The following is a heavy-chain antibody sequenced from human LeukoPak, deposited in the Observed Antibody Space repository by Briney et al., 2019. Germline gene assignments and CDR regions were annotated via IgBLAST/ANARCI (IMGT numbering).Heavy chain of an antibody. CDR3: ARVSFGIAAAGTPYYYYMDV. CDR1: GYTFTSYD. J-gene: IGHJ6*03. V-gene: IGHV1-69*05. Sequence: SVKASCKASGYTFTSYDINWVRQATGQGLEWMGRIIPIFGTANYAQKFQGRVTITTDESTSTAYMELSSLRSEDTAVYYCARVSFGIAAAGTPYYYYMDVWGKGTTVTVSS. CDR2: IIPIFGTA. D-gene: IGHD6-13*01.